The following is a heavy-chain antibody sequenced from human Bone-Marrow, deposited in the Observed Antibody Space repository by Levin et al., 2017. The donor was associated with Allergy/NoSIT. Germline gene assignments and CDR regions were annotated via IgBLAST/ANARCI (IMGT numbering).Heavy chain of an antibody. CDR3: AQTWAPGP. D-gene: IGHD3-16*01. V-gene: IGHV3-23*01. CDR1: GFTFSSYT. Sequence: QPGGSLRLSCAASGFTFSSYTLNWVRQAPGKGLEWVATITNSGDYTFYADSVKGRFTVSRDDSRDTLYLQMHSLRAEDTAIYYCAQTWAPGPWGQGTLVAVSS. CDR2: ITNSGDYT. J-gene: IGHJ5*02.